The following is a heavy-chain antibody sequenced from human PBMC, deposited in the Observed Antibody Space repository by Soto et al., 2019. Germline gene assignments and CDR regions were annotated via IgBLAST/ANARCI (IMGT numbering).Heavy chain of an antibody. CDR3: AHGVAYYYDSSGYSHWYFDL. D-gene: IGHD3-22*01. Sequence: QITLKESGPTLVKPTQPLTLTCTFSGFSLSTSGVGVGWIRQPPGKALECLALIYWNDDKRYSPSLKSRLTITNDTSKNQVVLTMTNMDPVDTATYYCAHGVAYYYDSSGYSHWYFDLWGRGTLVTVSS. CDR1: GFSLSTSGVG. J-gene: IGHJ2*01. V-gene: IGHV2-5*01. CDR2: IYWNDDK.